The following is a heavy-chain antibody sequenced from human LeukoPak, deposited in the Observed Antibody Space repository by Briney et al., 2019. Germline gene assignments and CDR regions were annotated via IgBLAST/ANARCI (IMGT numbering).Heavy chain of an antibody. CDR2: IYTSGST. D-gene: IGHD4-17*01. J-gene: IGHJ6*02. CDR3: ARALTVTGGGV. CDR1: GGSISSGSYY. Sequence: PSETLSLTCTVSGGSISSGSYYWSWIRQPAGKGLEWIGRIYTSGSTNYNPSLKSRVTISVDTSKNQFSLKLSSVTAADTAVYYCARALTVTGGGVWGQGTTVTVSS. V-gene: IGHV4-61*02.